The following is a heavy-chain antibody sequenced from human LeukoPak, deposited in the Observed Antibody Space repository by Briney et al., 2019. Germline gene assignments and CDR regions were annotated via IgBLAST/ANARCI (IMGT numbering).Heavy chain of an antibody. J-gene: IGHJ6*02. Sequence: PGGSLRLSCAASGFIFSSYVMSWVRQAPGKGLEWVSAVSASGDRTYYGDSVKGRFTISRDNSKNTLYLQMSSLRAEDTAVYYCARDSRTYSHYYYGMDVWGQGTTVTVSS. CDR2: VSASGDRT. CDR1: GFIFSSYV. CDR3: ARDSRTYSHYYYGMDV. V-gene: IGHV3-23*01. D-gene: IGHD4-11*01.